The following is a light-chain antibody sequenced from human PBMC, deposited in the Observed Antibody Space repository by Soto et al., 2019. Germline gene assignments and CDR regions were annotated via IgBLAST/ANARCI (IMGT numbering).Light chain of an antibody. V-gene: IGKV3-11*01. CDR3: QQHSHWPPWT. Sequence: EVVLTQSPATLSLSPGERATLSCMASENVRTFVDWYQQKPGQAPRLLIHGASNRATGIPARFSGSRSGTGFTLTISNLEPGDFAVYYCQQHSHWPPWTFGQGTKVDIK. J-gene: IGKJ1*01. CDR2: GAS. CDR1: ENVRTF.